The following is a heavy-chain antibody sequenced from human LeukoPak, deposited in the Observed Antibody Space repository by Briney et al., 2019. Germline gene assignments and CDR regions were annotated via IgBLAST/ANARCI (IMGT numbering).Heavy chain of an antibody. CDR2: ISSSSSYI. J-gene: IGHJ6*03. Sequence: GGSLRLSCAASGFTFSSYSMNWVRQAPGKGLEWVSSISSSSSYIYYADSVKGRFTISRDNAKNSLYLQMNSLRAEDTAVYYCARVIPINYYMDVWGKGTTVTVSS. V-gene: IGHV3-21*01. CDR1: GFTFSSYS. CDR3: ARVIPINYYMDV. D-gene: IGHD1-14*01.